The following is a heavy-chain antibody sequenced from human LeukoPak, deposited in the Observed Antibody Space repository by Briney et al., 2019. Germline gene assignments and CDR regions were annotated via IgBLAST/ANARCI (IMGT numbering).Heavy chain of an antibody. Sequence: GGSLRLSCAASGFTFSSYEMNWVRQAPGKGLEWVSYISSSGSTIYYADSVKGRFTISRDNSKNTLYLQMNSLRAEDTAVYYCAEPGITMIGGVWGKGTTVTISS. V-gene: IGHV3-48*03. D-gene: IGHD3-10*02. CDR2: ISSSGSTI. CDR3: AEPGITMIGGV. CDR1: GFTFSSYE. J-gene: IGHJ6*04.